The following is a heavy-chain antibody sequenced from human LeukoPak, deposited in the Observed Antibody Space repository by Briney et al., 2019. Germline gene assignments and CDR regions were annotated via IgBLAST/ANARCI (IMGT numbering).Heavy chain of an antibody. CDR3: AVQEDYYDSSGP. D-gene: IGHD3-22*01. J-gene: IGHJ4*02. CDR2: ISSSSSTI. CDR1: GFTFSSYS. V-gene: IGHV3-48*01. Sequence: PGGSLRLSCAASGFTFSSYSMNWVRQAPGTGLEWVSYISSSSSTIYYADSVKGRFTISRDNAKNSLYLQMNSLRAEDTAVYYCAVQEDYYDSSGPGGQGTLVTVSS.